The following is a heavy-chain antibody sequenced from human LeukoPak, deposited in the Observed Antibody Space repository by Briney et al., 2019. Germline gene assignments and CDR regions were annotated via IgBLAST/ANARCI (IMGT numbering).Heavy chain of an antibody. CDR2: MNPNSGNT. CDR3: ARAFRRGVGATKYWYAFDI. V-gene: IGHV1-8*01. D-gene: IGHD1-26*01. J-gene: IGHJ3*02. CDR1: GYTFTSYD. Sequence: GASVKVSCKASGYTFTSYDINWVRQATGQGLEWMGWMNPNSGNTGYAQKFQGRVTMTRNTSISTAYMELSSLRSEDTAVYYCARAFRRGVGATKYWYAFDIWGQGTMVTVSS.